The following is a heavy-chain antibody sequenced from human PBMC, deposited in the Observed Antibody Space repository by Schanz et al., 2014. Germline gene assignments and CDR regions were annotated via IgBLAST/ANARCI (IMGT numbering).Heavy chain of an antibody. V-gene: IGHV3-7*02. D-gene: IGHD6-13*01. CDR3: VSQTGSPDY. Sequence: EVQLLESGGGLVEPGGSLRLSCTASGFTFSDYWMSWVRQAPGKGPEWVANIKHDGSVKAYVGSVEGRFTNSRDTANRSLFLQINSLRVEDSAVYFCVSQTGSPDYWGQGTLVTVSS. CDR1: GFTFSDYW. J-gene: IGHJ4*02. CDR2: IKHDGSVK.